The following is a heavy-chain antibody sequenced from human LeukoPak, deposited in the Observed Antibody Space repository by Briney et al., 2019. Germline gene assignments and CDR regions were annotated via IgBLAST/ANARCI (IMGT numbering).Heavy chain of an antibody. D-gene: IGHD2-15*01. V-gene: IGHV3-7*01. J-gene: IGHJ5*02. Sequence: GGSLRLSCAASGFTFSSNWMSWVRQAPGKGLEWVANMKLDGSEEYYVDSVKGRFTISRDNAKNSLYLQMNSLRVDDTAVYYCTRWARYCSGGSCYSWFDPWGQGTLVTVSS. CDR1: GFTFSSNW. CDR2: MKLDGSEE. CDR3: TRWARYCSGGSCYSWFDP.